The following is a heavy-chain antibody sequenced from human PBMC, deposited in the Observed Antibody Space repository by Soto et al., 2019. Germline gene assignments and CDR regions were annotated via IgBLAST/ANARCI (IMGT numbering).Heavy chain of an antibody. CDR2: ISYDGSNK. V-gene: IGHV3-30*18. D-gene: IGHD1-1*01. CDR3: GKEVYGTGGY. CDR1: GFTFSSYG. Sequence: QVQLVESGGDVVQPGRSLRLSCAASGFTFSSYGMHWVRQAPGKGLEWVAVISYDGSNKYYADSVKGRFTISRDNSKNEVYLQINSLRAEDTAVYYGGKEVYGTGGYWGQGSLVTVSS. J-gene: IGHJ4*02.